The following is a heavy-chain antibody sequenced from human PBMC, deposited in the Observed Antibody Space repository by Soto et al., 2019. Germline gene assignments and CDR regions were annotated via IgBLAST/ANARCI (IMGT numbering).Heavy chain of an antibody. J-gene: IGHJ4*02. CDR2: LSYYERDK. CDR3: AREGSGDAYSAGGAMDC. CDR1: GFSFSSYV. D-gene: IGHD4-4*01. V-gene: IGHV3-30*04. Sequence: PGGSLRLSCETSGFSFSSYVLHWVRQAPGKGLEWVAVLSYYERDKYYADSVKGRFTISRDNSKNTLYLQMNSLRTEDTAVYYCAREGSGDAYSAGGAMDCWGQGTLVTVSP.